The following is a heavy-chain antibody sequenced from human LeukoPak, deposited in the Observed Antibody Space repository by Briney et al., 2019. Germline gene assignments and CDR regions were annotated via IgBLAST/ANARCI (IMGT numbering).Heavy chain of an antibody. D-gene: IGHD6-19*01. CDR1: GYTFTNYA. CDR3: ARDLKQFGGWFDY. CDR2: INAGNGNT. J-gene: IGHJ4*02. V-gene: IGHV1-3*01. Sequence: ASVKVSCKASGYTFTNYAIHWVRQAPGQRLEWMGWINAGNGNTKYSPKFQGRVTITRDTSASTAYMELSSLRSEDTAVHYCARDLKQFGGWFDYWGQGTLVTVSS.